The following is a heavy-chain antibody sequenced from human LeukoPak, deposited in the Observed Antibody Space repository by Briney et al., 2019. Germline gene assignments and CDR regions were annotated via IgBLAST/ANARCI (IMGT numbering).Heavy chain of an antibody. D-gene: IGHD3-22*01. CDR1: GFTFSSYW. J-gene: IGHJ4*02. V-gene: IGHV3-7*01. Sequence: GGSLRLSCAASGFTFSSYWMSWVRQAPGKGLEWVANIQQHGSVKYYVDSAKGRFTISRDNGENSMFLEMNSLRADDTAVYYCARGSRDNSGYRYYFDYWGQGTLVSVSS. CDR3: ARGSRDNSGYRYYFDY. CDR2: IQQHGSVK.